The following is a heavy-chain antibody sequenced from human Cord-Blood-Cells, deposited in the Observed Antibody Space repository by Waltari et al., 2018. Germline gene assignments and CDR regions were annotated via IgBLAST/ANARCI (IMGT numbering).Heavy chain of an antibody. Sequence: QVQLQESGPGLVKPSETLSLTCTVSGGSLSSYYWSWIRQPAGQGLEWIGRIYTSGSTNYNPSLKSRVTMSVDTSKNQFSLKLSSVTAADTAVYYCARDPYCSSTSCYKGSDAFDIWGQGTMVTVSS. V-gene: IGHV4-4*07. CDR3: ARDPYCSSTSCYKGSDAFDI. D-gene: IGHD2-2*02. CDR2: IYTSGST. CDR1: GGSLSSYY. J-gene: IGHJ3*02.